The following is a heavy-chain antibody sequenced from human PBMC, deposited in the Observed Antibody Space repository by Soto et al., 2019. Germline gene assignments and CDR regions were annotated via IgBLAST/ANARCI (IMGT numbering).Heavy chain of an antibody. J-gene: IGHJ5*02. Sequence: QVQLVQSGAEVKKPGSSVKVSCKASGGTFSNYAISWVRQAPGQGLEWMGGIIPIFGTANYAQKFQGRVTITADESTTTASMELSSLRTEDTAVYCCARDLGAAEIRVQVWFDPWGQGTLVNVSS. CDR1: GGTFSNYA. CDR3: ARDLGAAEIRVQVWFDP. CDR2: IIPIFGTA. V-gene: IGHV1-69*12. D-gene: IGHD6-13*01.